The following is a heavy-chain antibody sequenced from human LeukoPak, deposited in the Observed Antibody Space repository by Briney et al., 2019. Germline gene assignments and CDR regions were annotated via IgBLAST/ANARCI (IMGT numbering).Heavy chain of an antibody. J-gene: IGHJ4*02. Sequence: ASVKLSCTASGYTFTSYGISWVRQAPGQGLEWTGWISAYNGNTNYAQKLQGRVTMTTDTSTSTAYMELRSLRSDDTAVYYCARIRRYYRFSDYWGQGTLVTVSS. CDR1: GYTFTSYG. V-gene: IGHV1-18*01. CDR2: ISAYNGNT. CDR3: ARIRRYYRFSDY. D-gene: IGHD3-16*01.